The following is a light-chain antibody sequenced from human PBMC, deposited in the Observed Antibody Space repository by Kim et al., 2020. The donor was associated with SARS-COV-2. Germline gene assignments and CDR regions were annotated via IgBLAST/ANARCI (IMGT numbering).Light chain of an antibody. J-gene: IGLJ2*01. Sequence: QKVTISCSGSTSNIGNNYVSWYQQLPGTAPKLLIYDNIKRPSGIPDRFSGSKSGTSATLGITGLQTGDEADYYCGTWDSSLSEGGVFGGGTQLTVL. CDR1: TSNIGNNY. V-gene: IGLV1-51*01. CDR3: GTWDSSLSEGGV. CDR2: DNI.